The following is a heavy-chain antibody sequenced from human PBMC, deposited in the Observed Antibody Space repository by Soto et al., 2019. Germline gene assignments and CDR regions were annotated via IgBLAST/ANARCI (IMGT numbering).Heavy chain of an antibody. Sequence: QITLKESGPTLVKPTQTLTLTCTFSGFSLSTTGVGVGWIRQPPGKALEWLAFIYWDTDKRYSPSLRSRLTITKDTSKNPVVLTMTNMDPVDTATYYCAHRLVSSGWYVLDYWGQGTLVTVSS. CDR1: GFSLSTTGVG. J-gene: IGHJ4*02. CDR3: AHRLVSSGWYVLDY. D-gene: IGHD6-19*01. CDR2: IYWDTDK. V-gene: IGHV2-5*02.